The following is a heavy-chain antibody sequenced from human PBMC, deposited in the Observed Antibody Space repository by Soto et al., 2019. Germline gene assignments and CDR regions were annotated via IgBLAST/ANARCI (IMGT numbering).Heavy chain of an antibody. Sequence: ASVKVSCKASGGTFSSYAISWVRQAPGQGLEWMGGIIPIFGTANYAQKFQGRVTITADESTSTAYMELSSLRSEDTAVYYCARGPYCSGGSCYDFGAPYYFDYWGQGTLVTVSS. V-gene: IGHV1-69*13. CDR2: IIPIFGTA. CDR1: GGTFSSYA. J-gene: IGHJ4*02. D-gene: IGHD2-15*01. CDR3: ARGPYCSGGSCYDFGAPYYFDY.